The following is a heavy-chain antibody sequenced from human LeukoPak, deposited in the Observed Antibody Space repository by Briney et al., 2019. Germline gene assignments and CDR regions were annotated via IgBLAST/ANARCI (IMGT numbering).Heavy chain of an antibody. CDR1: GVSINSHY. CDR2: IYGSGST. Sequence: SETLSLTCTVSGVSINSHYLNWIRQPPGKGLEWIGFIYGSGSTNYNPSLKSRVTMSVDTSKSQFSLKLSSVTAADTAVYYCVVSPNQDFFDYRGQGTLVTVSS. J-gene: IGHJ4*02. V-gene: IGHV4-4*09. CDR3: VVSPNQDFFDY.